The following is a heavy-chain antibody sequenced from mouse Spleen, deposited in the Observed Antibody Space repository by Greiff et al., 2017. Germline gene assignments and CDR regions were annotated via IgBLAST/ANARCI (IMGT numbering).Heavy chain of an antibody. D-gene: IGHD1-1*01. CDR1: GFTFSDYY. V-gene: IGHV5-12*01. Sequence: DVMLVESGGGLVQPGGSLKLSCAASGFTFSDYYMYWVRQTPEKRLEWVAYISNGGGSTYYPDTVKGRFTISRDNAKNTLYLQMSRLKSEDTAMYYCARPTEGYFDVWGTGTTVTVSS. J-gene: IGHJ1*03. CDR3: ARPTEGYFDV. CDR2: ISNGGGST.